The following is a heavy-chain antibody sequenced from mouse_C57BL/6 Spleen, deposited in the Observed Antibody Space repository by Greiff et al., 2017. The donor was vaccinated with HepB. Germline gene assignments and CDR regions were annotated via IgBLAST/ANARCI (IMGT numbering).Heavy chain of an antibody. CDR1: GYSITSGYY. CDR3: AREGYGSIYWYFDV. CDR2: ISYDGSN. J-gene: IGHJ1*03. Sequence: ESGPGLVKPSQSLSLTCSVTGYSITSGYYWNWIRQFPGNKLEWMGYISYDGSNNYNPSLKNRISITRDTSKNQFFLKLNSVTTEDTATYYCAREGYGSIYWYFDVWGTGTTVTVSS. D-gene: IGHD1-1*01. V-gene: IGHV3-6*01.